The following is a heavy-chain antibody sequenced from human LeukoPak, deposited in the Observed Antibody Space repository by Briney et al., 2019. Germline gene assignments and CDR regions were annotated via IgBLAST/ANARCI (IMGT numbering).Heavy chain of an antibody. V-gene: IGHV3-30*01. J-gene: IGHJ6*03. CDR1: GFTFSSYA. D-gene: IGHD5-18*01. CDR3: AREEVDTAMVSYYYMDV. CDR2: ISYDGSNK. Sequence: GGSLRLSCAASGFTFSSYAMHWVRQALGEGLEWVAVISYDGSNKYYADSVKGRFTISRDNSKNTLYLQMNSLRAEDTAVYYCAREEVDTAMVSYYYMDVWGKGTTVTVSS.